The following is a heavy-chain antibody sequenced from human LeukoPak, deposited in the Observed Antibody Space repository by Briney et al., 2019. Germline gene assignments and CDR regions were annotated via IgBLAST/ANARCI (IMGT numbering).Heavy chain of an antibody. J-gene: IGHJ4*02. CDR1: GFTFDNYA. D-gene: IGHD1-7*01. CDR2: ISASAGTT. V-gene: IGHV3-23*01. CDR3: AKNQGNWNSAGDY. Sequence: QPGGSLRLSCAAYGFTFDNYAMSWVRPAPGKGLEWVSAISASAGTTYYADSVTGPFTISRDNSKNTLFLQMNSLRAEDTAVYFCAKNQGNWNSAGDYWGQGTLVTASS.